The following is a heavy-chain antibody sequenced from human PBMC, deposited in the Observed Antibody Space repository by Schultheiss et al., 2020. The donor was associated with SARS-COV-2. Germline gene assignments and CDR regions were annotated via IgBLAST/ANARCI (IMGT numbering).Heavy chain of an antibody. CDR2: IYTSGST. Sequence: GSLRLSCTVSGGSISSYYWSWIRQPAGKGLEWIGRIYTSGSTNYNPSLKSRVTMSVDTSKNQFSLKLSSVTAADTAVYYCASPGYSGYDFGYWGQGTLVTVSS. CDR1: GGSISSYY. D-gene: IGHD5-12*01. J-gene: IGHJ4*02. CDR3: ASPGYSGYDFGY. V-gene: IGHV4-4*07.